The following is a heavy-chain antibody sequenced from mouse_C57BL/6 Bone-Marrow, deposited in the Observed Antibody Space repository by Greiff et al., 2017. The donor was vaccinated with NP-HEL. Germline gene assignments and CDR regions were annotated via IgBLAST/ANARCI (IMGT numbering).Heavy chain of an antibody. CDR3: ARRLRSWFAY. J-gene: IGHJ3*01. CDR2: IYPRSGNT. Sequence: QVQLQQSGAELARPGASVKLSCKASGYTFTSYGISWVKQRPGQGLEWIGEIYPRSGNTYYNEKFKGKATLTADKSSSTAYMELRSLTSEDSAVYFCARRLRSWFAYWGQGTLVTVSA. D-gene: IGHD2-4*01. V-gene: IGHV1-81*01. CDR1: GYTFTSYG.